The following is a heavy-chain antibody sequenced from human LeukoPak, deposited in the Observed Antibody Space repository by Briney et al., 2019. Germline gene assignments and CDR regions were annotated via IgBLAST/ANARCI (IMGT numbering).Heavy chain of an antibody. CDR2: IYHSGST. V-gene: IGHV4-38-2*02. D-gene: IGHD5-12*01. CDR1: GYSISSGYY. Sequence: SETLSLTCTVSGYSISSGYYWGWIRQPPGKGLEWIGSIYHSGSTYYNPPLKSRVTISVDTSKNQFSLKLSSVPAADTAVYYCAIWLRLTEGDYFDYWGQGTLVTVSS. J-gene: IGHJ4*02. CDR3: AIWLRLTEGDYFDY.